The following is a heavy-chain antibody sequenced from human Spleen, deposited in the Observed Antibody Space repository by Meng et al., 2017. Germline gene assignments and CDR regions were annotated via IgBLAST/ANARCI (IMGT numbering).Heavy chain of an antibody. D-gene: IGHD6-19*01. Sequence: QLLLVQSVADGKKPGASVKFSCKASGYTFTHPGIRCVRHAPGQGLEWMGWIRCYNGDTNYAQKLQGRVTMTTGTSTSTASIGLRSLISDDTAVYYCARDPSNSNCRYAYFDYWGPGTLVTVSS. V-gene: IGHV1-18*01. CDR1: GYTFTHPG. CDR3: ARDPSNSNCRYAYFDY. CDR2: IRCYNGDT. J-gene: IGHJ4*02.